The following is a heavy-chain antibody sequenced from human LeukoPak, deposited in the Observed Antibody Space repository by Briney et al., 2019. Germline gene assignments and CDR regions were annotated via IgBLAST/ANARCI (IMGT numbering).Heavy chain of an antibody. CDR1: GFTFDDYA. D-gene: IGHD2-8*01. V-gene: IGHV3-9*01. CDR2: ISWNSGSI. Sequence: GRSLRLSCAASGFTFDDYAMHWVRHAPGKGLEWVSGISWNSGSIVYADSVKGRFTVSRDNAKNSLYLQMNSLRAEDTALYYCAKDCMSGYYSYYGMDVWGQGTTVTVSS. CDR3: AKDCMSGYYSYYGMDV. J-gene: IGHJ6*01.